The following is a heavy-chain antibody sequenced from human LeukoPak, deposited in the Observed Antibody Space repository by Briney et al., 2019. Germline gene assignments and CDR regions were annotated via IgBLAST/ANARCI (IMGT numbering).Heavy chain of an antibody. J-gene: IGHJ3*02. Sequence: SETLSLTCTVSGGSISSGDYYWSWIRQPPGKGLEWIGYIYYSGSTYYNPSLKSRVTISVDTSKNQFSLKLSSVTAADTAVYYCARDFIVPGAFDIWGQGTMVTVSS. V-gene: IGHV4-30-4*02. CDR3: ARDFIVPGAFDI. CDR1: GGSISSGDYY. D-gene: IGHD1-26*01. CDR2: IYYSGST.